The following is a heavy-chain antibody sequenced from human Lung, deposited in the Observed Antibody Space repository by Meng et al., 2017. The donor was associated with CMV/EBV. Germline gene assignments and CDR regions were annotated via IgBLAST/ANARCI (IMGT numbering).Heavy chain of an antibody. D-gene: IGHD3-22*01. CDR1: GFTFSNAW. V-gene: IGHV3-15*01. CDR3: TTRTSGDYYDSSGYYY. Sequence: SCAASGFTFSNAWMTWVRQAPGKGLEWVGRVKSKADGGTTDYAAPVKGRFTISRDDSENTLYLQMTRLKTEDTAVYYCTTRTSGDYYDSSGYYYXGQGXLVTVSS. J-gene: IGHJ4*02. CDR2: VKSKADGGTT.